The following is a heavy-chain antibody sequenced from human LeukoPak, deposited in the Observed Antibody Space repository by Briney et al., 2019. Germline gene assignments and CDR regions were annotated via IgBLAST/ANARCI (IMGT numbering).Heavy chain of an antibody. CDR3: ARDLWFGEPGKFYP. Sequence: SETLSLTCTVSGGSISSYYWSWIRQPAGKGLEWIGRIYTSGSTNYNPSLKSRATMSVDTSKNQFSLKLSSVAAAETAGYYCARDLWFGEPGKFYPWGQGTLVTVSS. CDR2: IYTSGST. D-gene: IGHD3-10*01. V-gene: IGHV4-4*07. J-gene: IGHJ5*02. CDR1: GGSISSYY.